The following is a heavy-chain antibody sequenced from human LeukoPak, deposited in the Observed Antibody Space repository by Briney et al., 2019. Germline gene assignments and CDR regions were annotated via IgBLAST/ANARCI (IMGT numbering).Heavy chain of an antibody. D-gene: IGHD5-24*01. CDR2: MNPNSGNT. J-gene: IGHJ4*02. CDR3: AKDRFGGYNSHFDY. V-gene: IGHV1-8*01. Sequence: GASVKVSCKASGYTFTSYDINWVRQATGQGLEWMGWMNPNSGNTGYAQKFQGRVTMTRNTSISTAYMELSSLRSEDTAVYYCAKDRFGGYNSHFDYWGQGTLVTVSS. CDR1: GYTFTSYD.